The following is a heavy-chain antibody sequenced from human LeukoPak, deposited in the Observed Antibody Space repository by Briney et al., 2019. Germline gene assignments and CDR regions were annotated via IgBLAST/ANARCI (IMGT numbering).Heavy chain of an antibody. CDR1: GFTFSSYS. Sequence: GGSLRLSCAASGFTFSSYSMNWVRQAPGKGLEWVSYISSSSSTIYYADSVKGRFTISRDNAKNSLYLQMNSLRAEDTAVYYCARDGDSGWYGGLDYWGQGTPVTVSS. V-gene: IGHV3-48*01. CDR2: ISSSSSTI. D-gene: IGHD6-19*01. J-gene: IGHJ4*02. CDR3: ARDGDSGWYGGLDY.